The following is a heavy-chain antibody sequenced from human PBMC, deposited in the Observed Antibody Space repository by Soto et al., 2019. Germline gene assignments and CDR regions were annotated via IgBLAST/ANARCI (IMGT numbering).Heavy chain of an antibody. Sequence: GGSLRLSCAASGFTFGASALQWVRQASGKGLEWLGRIGSKGETYATTYAASVKGRFTISRDDSKKTAYLQMNSLESEDTAVYYCAKVPLVASDAFDIWGQGTMVTVSS. V-gene: IGHV3-73*01. J-gene: IGHJ3*02. CDR3: AKVPLVASDAFDI. D-gene: IGHD5-12*01. CDR2: IGSKGETYAT. CDR1: GFTFGASA.